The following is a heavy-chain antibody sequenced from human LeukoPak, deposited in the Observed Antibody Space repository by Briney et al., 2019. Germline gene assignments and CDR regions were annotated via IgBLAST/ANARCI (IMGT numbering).Heavy chain of an antibody. D-gene: IGHD1-26*01. J-gene: IGHJ4*02. CDR2: INHSGST. Sequence: SETLSLTCAVYGGSFSGYYWSWIRQPPGKGLEWIGEINHSGSTNYNPSLKSRVTISVDTSKNQFSLKLSSVTAADTAVYYCARELVGATPGAFDYWGQGTLVTVSS. CDR1: GGSFSGYY. V-gene: IGHV4-34*01. CDR3: ARELVGATPGAFDY.